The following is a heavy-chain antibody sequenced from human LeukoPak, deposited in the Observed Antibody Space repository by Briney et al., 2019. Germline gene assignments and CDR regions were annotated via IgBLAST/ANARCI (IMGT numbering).Heavy chain of an antibody. D-gene: IGHD3-10*01. CDR1: GGSFSGYY. CDR3: ARGGYYYGSGSYQGAYYYYYGMDV. V-gene: IGHV4-34*01. J-gene: IGHJ6*04. CDR2: INHSGST. Sequence: PSETPSLTCAVHGGSFSGYYWSWIRQPPGKGLEWIGEINHSGSTNYNPSLKSRVTISVDTSKNQFSLKLSSVTAADTAVYYCARGGYYYGSGSYQGAYYYYYGMDVWGKGTTVTVSS.